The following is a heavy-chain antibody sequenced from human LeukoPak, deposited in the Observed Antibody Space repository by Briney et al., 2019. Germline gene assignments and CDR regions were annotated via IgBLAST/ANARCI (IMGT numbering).Heavy chain of an antibody. CDR1: GFTFSDYY. CDR2: ISSSGSTI. CDR3: AKAGIYDYVWGSYLVD. V-gene: IGHV3-11*04. Sequence: GGSLRLSCAASGFTFSDYYMSWIRQAPGKGLEWVSYISSSGSTIYYADSVKGRFTISRDDAMNSLYLQMNSLRAEDTAVYYCAKAGIYDYVWGSYLVDWGQGILVTVSS. J-gene: IGHJ4*02. D-gene: IGHD3-16*01.